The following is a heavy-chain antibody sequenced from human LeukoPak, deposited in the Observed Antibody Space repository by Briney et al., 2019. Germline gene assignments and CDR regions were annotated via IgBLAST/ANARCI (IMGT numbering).Heavy chain of an antibody. CDR1: GGSISSYY. CDR3: ARESIAVAGTSPYNWFDP. D-gene: IGHD6-19*01. Sequence: SGTLSLTCTVSGGSISSYYWSWIRQPPGKGLEWIGYIYYSGSTHYNPSLKSRVTISVDTSKNQFSLKLSSVTAADTAVYYCARESIAVAGTSPYNWFDPWGQGTLVTVSS. V-gene: IGHV4-59*01. J-gene: IGHJ5*02. CDR2: IYYSGST.